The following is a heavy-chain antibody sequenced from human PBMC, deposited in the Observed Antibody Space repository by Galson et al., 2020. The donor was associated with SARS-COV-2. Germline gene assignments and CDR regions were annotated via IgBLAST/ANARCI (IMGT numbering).Heavy chain of an antibody. J-gene: IGHJ4*02. Sequence: GESLKNSCAASGFTFSSYEMNWVRQAPGKGPEWVSYISSSGSTIYYADSVKGRFTISRDNAKNSLYLQMNSLRAEDTAVYYCAGEMAYYGSGSYRDYWGQGTLFTVSS. V-gene: IGHV3-48*03. CDR3: AGEMAYYGSGSYRDY. D-gene: IGHD3-10*01. CDR1: GFTFSSYE. CDR2: ISSSGSTI.